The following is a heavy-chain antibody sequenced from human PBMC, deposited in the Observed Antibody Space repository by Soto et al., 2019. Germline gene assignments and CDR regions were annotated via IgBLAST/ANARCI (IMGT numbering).Heavy chain of an antibody. V-gene: IGHV3-11*01. Sequence: GGSLRLSCAASGFTFSDYYMSWIRQAPGKGLEWVSYISSSGSTIYYADSVKGRFTISRDNAKNSLYLQMNSLRAEDTAVYYCARDFTIFGVPPTLLDYWGQGTLVTVSS. J-gene: IGHJ4*02. CDR2: ISSSGSTI. CDR1: GFTFSDYY. D-gene: IGHD3-3*01. CDR3: ARDFTIFGVPPTLLDY.